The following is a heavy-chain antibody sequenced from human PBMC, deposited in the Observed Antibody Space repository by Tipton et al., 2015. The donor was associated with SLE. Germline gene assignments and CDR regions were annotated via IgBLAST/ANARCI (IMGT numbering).Heavy chain of an antibody. CDR1: AGSITSSSYY. CDR2: IYHSGST. V-gene: IGHV4-39*01. J-gene: IGHJ5*02. Sequence: TLSLTCTVSAGSITSSSYYWAWIRQPPGKGLEWIGTIYHSGSTYYNPSLKSRVTISVDTSKNQVSLKLTSVTAADTGVYYCASGGYYASGSYYGGWFDPWGQGTLVTVSS. CDR3: ASGGYYASGSYYGGWFDP. D-gene: IGHD3-10*01.